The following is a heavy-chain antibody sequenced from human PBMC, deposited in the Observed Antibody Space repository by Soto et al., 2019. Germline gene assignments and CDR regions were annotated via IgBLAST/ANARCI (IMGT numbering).Heavy chain of an antibody. CDR2: ISGSGCST. CDR3: AKYPTVTTVYAFDL. CDR1: GFTFSSYA. D-gene: IGHD4-17*01. Sequence: EVQLLESGGGLVQPGGSLRLSCADSGFTFSSYAMSWVRQAPGKELEWVSAISGSGCSTYYADSVKGRFTISRDNSKNTLYLQMNSLRAEDMAVYYCAKYPTVTTVYAFDLWCQGAMGTDSS. V-gene: IGHV3-23*01. J-gene: IGHJ3*01.